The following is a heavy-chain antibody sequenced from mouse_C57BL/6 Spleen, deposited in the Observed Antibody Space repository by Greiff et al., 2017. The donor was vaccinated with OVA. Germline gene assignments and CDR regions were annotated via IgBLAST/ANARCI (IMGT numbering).Heavy chain of an antibody. CDR1: GYTFTDYY. D-gene: IGHD3-3*01. J-gene: IGHJ4*01. CDR2: INPYNGGT. Sequence: EVKLMESGPVLVKPGASVKMSCKASGYTFTDYYMNWVKQSHGKSLEWIGVINPYNGGTSYNQKFKGKATLTVEKSSSTAYMERNSLTAEDSAVYYSAREGLRGNAMDYWGQGTSVTVSS. CDR3: AREGLRGNAMDY. V-gene: IGHV1-19*01.